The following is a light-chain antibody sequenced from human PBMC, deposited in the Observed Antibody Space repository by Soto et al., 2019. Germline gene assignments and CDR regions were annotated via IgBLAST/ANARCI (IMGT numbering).Light chain of an antibody. CDR2: ANK. CDR1: SSNIGGNT. CDR3: ATCDDSLNGWV. Sequence: QSVLTQPPSASGTPGQRVTISCSGSSSNIGGNTVKWYQQLPGTAPKLLMFANKERPSGVPDRFSASKSGTSASMAINGLQSDDEADYYCATCDDSLNGWVFGGGTKVTVL. J-gene: IGLJ3*02. V-gene: IGLV1-44*01.